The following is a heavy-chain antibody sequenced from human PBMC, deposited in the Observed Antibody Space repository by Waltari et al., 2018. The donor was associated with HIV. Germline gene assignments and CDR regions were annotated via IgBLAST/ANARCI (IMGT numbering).Heavy chain of an antibody. CDR2: FDPEDGET. V-gene: IGHV1-24*01. CDR3: ATRGATMVQGVPTNWFDP. D-gene: IGHD3-10*01. Sequence: QVQLVQSGAEVKKPGASVKVSCKVSGYTLTELSMNWVRQAPGKGLEWMGGFDPEDGETIYAQKFQGRVTMTEDTPTDTAYMELSSLRSEDTAVYYCATRGATMVQGVPTNWFDPWGQGTLVTVSS. J-gene: IGHJ5*02. CDR1: GYTLTELS.